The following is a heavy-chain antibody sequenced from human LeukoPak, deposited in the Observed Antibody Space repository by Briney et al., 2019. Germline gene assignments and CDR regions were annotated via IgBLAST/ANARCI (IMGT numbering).Heavy chain of an antibody. CDR3: ARLREIPVFGVVTKSTSYFDY. CDR1: GFTFSNYG. D-gene: IGHD3-3*01. CDR2: IRFDGSTK. V-gene: IGHV3-30*02. Sequence: GGSLRLSCATSGFTFSNYGMHWVRQAPGKGLEWVAFIRFDGSTKYYADSVKGRFTISRDNAKNSLYLQMNSLRAEDTAVYYCARLREIPVFGVVTKSTSYFDYWGQGTLVTVSS. J-gene: IGHJ4*02.